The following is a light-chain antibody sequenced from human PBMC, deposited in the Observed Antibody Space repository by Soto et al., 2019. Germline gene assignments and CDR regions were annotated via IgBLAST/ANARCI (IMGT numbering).Light chain of an antibody. Sequence: DIQMTQSPSSLCGSVGDRVTMTCRASQTISSWLAWYQQKPGKAHKLLIYAAYTLQSGVPSRFSGSGSGTDFTLTISSLQPEDFATYYCQELNSYPYPFGQGTRREIK. V-gene: IGKV1-5*01. J-gene: IGKJ5*01. CDR3: QELNSYPYP. CDR1: QTISSW. CDR2: AAY.